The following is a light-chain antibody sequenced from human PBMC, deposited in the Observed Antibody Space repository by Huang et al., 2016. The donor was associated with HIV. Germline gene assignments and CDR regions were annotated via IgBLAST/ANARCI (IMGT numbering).Light chain of an antibody. Sequence: DIQMTPSPSSLSASVGDRVTITCRASQDINHSLALYHQQPGKAPKLLLYAAARVESGVPCRFSGSGSGADYTLTISSLQPEDFATYFCQHYYSAPWTFGQGTKVEIK. V-gene: IGKV1-NL1*01. CDR3: QHYYSAPWT. J-gene: IGKJ1*01. CDR1: QDINHS. CDR2: AAA.